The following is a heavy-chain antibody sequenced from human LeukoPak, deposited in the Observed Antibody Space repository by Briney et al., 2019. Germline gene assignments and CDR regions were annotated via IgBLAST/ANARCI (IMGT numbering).Heavy chain of an antibody. Sequence: PSETLSLTCTVSGRSISSCYWCWIRQPPGEGLEWIGYKYYSGRTNYNPSLKGRVTISVDTSKNQISLKLTSVTAADTAVYYCARGGDTYGFDAFDFWGQGTMVTVSS. V-gene: IGHV4-59*01. D-gene: IGHD5-18*01. CDR2: KYYSGRT. CDR1: GRSISSCY. J-gene: IGHJ3*01. CDR3: ARGGDTYGFDAFDF.